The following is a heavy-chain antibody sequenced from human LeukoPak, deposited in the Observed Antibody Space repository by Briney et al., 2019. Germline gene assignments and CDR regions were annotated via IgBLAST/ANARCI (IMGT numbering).Heavy chain of an antibody. CDR1: GYTFTDYY. Sequence: GASVKVSCKASGYTFTDYYMHWVRQAPGQGLEWMGWINPNSGGTNYAQKFQGRVTMTRDTSISTAYMELSRLRSDDTAVYYCARAGVVAAADWFDHWGQGTLVTVSS. CDR3: ARAGVVAAADWFDH. CDR2: INPNSGGT. V-gene: IGHV1-2*02. J-gene: IGHJ5*02. D-gene: IGHD6-13*01.